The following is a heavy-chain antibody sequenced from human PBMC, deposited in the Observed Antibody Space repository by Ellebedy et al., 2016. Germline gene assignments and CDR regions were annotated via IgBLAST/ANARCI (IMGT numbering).Heavy chain of an antibody. CDR3: ARHPLGDIVVVPGAFDI. CDR2: INHSGST. D-gene: IGHD2-2*01. Sequence: SETLSLXXAVYGGSFSGYYWSWIRQPPGKGLEWIGEINHSGSTNYNPSLKSRVTISVDTSKNQFSLKLSSVTAADTAVYYCARHPLGDIVVVPGAFDIWGQGTMVTVSS. CDR1: GGSFSGYY. V-gene: IGHV4-34*01. J-gene: IGHJ3*02.